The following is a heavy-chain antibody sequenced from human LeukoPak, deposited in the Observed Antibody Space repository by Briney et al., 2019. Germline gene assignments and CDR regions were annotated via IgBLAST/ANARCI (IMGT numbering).Heavy chain of an antibody. D-gene: IGHD3-10*02. V-gene: IGHV3-48*03. Sequence: GGSLRLSCAASGFTFSSYEMNWVRQAPGKGLEWVSYISSSGSTIYYADSVKGRFTISRDNAKNSLYLQMNSLRTEDTAVYYCAELGITMIGGVWGKGTTVTVSS. CDR1: GFTFSSYE. J-gene: IGHJ6*04. CDR2: ISSSGSTI. CDR3: AELGITMIGGV.